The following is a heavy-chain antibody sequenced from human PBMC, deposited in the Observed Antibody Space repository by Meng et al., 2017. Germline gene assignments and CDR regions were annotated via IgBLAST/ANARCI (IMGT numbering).Heavy chain of an antibody. D-gene: IGHD3-10*01. CDR2: ISYDGSNK. CDR1: GFTFSSDA. Sequence: QGQRVESGGGVVQPGRSLRLSCAASGFTFSSDAMHWVRQAPGKGLEWVAVISYDGSNKYYADSVKGRFTISRDNSKNTLYLQMNSLRAEDTAVYYCASMGYWGQGTLVTVSS. J-gene: IGHJ4*02. V-gene: IGHV3-30*01. CDR3: ASMGY.